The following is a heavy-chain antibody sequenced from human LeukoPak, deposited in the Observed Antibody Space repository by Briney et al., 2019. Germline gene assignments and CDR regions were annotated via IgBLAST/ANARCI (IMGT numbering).Heavy chain of an antibody. Sequence: GGSLRLSCAASGFTFSSYAMSWVRQAPGKGLEWVSAISGSGGSTYYADSVKGRFTISRDNSKNTLYLQMNSLRAEDTAVYYCAKDLHYYGSGNYMGVWGKGTTVTVSS. J-gene: IGHJ6*03. CDR2: ISGSGGST. V-gene: IGHV3-23*01. D-gene: IGHD3-10*01. CDR1: GFTFSSYA. CDR3: AKDLHYYGSGNYMGV.